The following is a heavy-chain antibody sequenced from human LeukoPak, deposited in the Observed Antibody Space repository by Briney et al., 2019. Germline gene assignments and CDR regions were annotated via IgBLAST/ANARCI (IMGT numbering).Heavy chain of an antibody. D-gene: IGHD3-10*01. V-gene: IGHV1-18*01. CDR1: GYTFTSYG. J-gene: IGHJ4*02. Sequence: APVKVSCKASGYTFTSYGISWVRQAPGQGLEWMGWISAYNGNTNYAQKLQGRVTMTTDTSTSTAYMELRSLGSDDTAVYYCARDPMVRGVITKFDYWGQGTLVTVSS. CDR2: ISAYNGNT. CDR3: ARDPMVRGVITKFDY.